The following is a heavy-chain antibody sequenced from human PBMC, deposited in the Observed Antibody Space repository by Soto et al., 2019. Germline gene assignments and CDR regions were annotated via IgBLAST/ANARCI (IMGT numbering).Heavy chain of an antibody. Sequence: GGSLRLSCAASGFTFNRYWMSWVRQAPGKGLEWVANIKKDGSEQYYVDSVKGRFTVSRDNAKNSLTLQMSGLRAEDTAVYYCARGSTSWYFQHWGPGTLVTVSS. D-gene: IGHD2-2*01. CDR2: IKKDGSEQ. CDR3: ARGSTSWYFQH. J-gene: IGHJ1*01. CDR1: GFTFNRYW. V-gene: IGHV3-7*01.